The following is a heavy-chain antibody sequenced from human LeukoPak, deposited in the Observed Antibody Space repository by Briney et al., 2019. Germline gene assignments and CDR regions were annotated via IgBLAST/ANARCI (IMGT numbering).Heavy chain of an antibody. V-gene: IGHV3-21*01. CDR1: GFTFSSYA. D-gene: IGHD6-13*01. J-gene: IGHJ3*02. CDR3: ARGPPGIAAAGTEADDAFDI. Sequence: NSGGSLRLSCAASGFTFSSYAMNWVRQAPGKGLEWVSSISSSSSYIYYADSVKGRFTISRDNAKNSLYLQMNSLRAEDTAVYYCARGPPGIAAAGTEADDAFDIWGQGTMVTVSS. CDR2: ISSSSSYI.